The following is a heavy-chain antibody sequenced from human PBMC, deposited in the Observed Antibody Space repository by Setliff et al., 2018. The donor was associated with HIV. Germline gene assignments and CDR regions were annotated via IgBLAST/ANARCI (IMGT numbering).Heavy chain of an antibody. J-gene: IGHJ3*01. V-gene: IGHV3-15*01. Sequence: GGSLRLSCAVSGLKFSDAWMSWVRQAPGRGLEWLGRMKNWGSGGTSDYGAAVKGRFTISRDDSKNTLYLQLNSLKTEDTGVYYCIADHGPAEAFDVWGQGTVVTVSS. CDR2: MKNWGSGGTS. D-gene: IGHD6-25*01. CDR1: GLKFSDAW. CDR3: IADHGPAEAFDV.